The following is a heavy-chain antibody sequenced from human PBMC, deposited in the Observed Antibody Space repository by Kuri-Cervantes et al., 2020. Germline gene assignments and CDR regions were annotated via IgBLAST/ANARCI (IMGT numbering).Heavy chain of an antibody. J-gene: IGHJ4*02. CDR2: IYYSGST. V-gene: IGHV4-39*01. CDR1: GGSVSSGSYY. CDR3: ARHLGPASSSWSLGDY. Sequence: GSLRLSCTVSGGSVSSGSYYWSWIRQPPGKGLEWIGSIYYSGSTYYNPSLKSRVTISVDMSKNQFSLKLSSVTAADTAVYYCARHLGPASSSWSLGDYWGQGTLVTVSS. D-gene: IGHD6-13*01.